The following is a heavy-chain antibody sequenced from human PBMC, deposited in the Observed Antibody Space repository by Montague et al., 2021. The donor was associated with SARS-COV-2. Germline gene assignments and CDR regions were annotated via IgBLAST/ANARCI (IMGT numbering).Heavy chain of an antibody. D-gene: IGHD1-26*01. J-gene: IGHJ4*02. Sequence: SLRLSCAASGFTFSTYDMHWVRQAPGEGLEWVAFISYDGGNKYYADSVKGRFTISRDNSMNTLYVQMNSLRAEDTAVYYCAREGAGSTYYFDYWGQGTLVTVSS. CDR3: AREGAGSTYYFDY. CDR1: GFTFSTYD. V-gene: IGHV3-30-3*01. CDR2: ISYDGGNK.